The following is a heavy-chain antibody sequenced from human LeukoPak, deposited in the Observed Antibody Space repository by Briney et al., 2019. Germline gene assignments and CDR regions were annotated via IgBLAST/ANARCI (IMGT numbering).Heavy chain of an antibody. V-gene: IGHV1-18*01. CDR1: GYTLTNYG. J-gene: IGHJ6*03. D-gene: IGHD6-19*01. CDR3: ARGGVAVANIYYYYYMDV. CDR2: ISAYNGNT. Sequence: ASVKVSCKASGYTLTNYGISWVRQAPGQGLEWMGWISAYNGNTNYALKLQGRVTMTTDTSTSTAYMELRSLRSDDTAVYYCARGGVAVANIYYYYYMDVWGKGTTVTISS.